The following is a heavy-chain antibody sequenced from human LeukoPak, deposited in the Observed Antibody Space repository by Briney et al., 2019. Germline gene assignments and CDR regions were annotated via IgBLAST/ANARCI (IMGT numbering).Heavy chain of an antibody. V-gene: IGHV3-23*01. CDR1: GFTFSSYG. J-gene: IGHJ6*04. Sequence: GGSLRLSCAASGFTFSSYGMSWVRQAPGKGLEWVSSISSTGGTTYYADSVKGRFTISRDNSKNSLYLQMNSLRAEDTAVYYCAELGITMIGGVWGKGTTVTISS. D-gene: IGHD3-10*02. CDR3: AELGITMIGGV. CDR2: ISSTGGTT.